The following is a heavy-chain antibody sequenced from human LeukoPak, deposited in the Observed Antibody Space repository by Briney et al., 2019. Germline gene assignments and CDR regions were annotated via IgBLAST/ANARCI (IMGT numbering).Heavy chain of an antibody. CDR2: IIPIFGTA. V-gene: IGHV1-69*05. CDR1: GGTFSSYA. Sequence: SVKLSCKASGGTFSSYAISWVRQAPGQGLEWMGGIIPIFGTATYTQKFQGRVTITTDESTSTAYMELSSLRSEDTAVYYCARTTCSGGSCYPNWFDPWGQGTLVTVSS. D-gene: IGHD2-15*01. J-gene: IGHJ5*02. CDR3: ARTTCSGGSCYPNWFDP.